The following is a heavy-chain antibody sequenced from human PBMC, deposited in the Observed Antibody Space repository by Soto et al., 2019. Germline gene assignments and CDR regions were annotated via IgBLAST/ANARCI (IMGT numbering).Heavy chain of an antibody. CDR2: INHSGST. CDR3: ARGGWLLG. D-gene: IGHD1-26*01. CDR1: GGSFSGYY. Sequence: QVQLQQWGAGLLKPSETLSLTCAVYGGSFSGYYWSWIRQPPGKGLEWIGEINHSGSTNYNPSLKSRVTRSVDTSKNQFSLKLSSVTAADTAVYYCARGGWLLGWGQGTLVTVSS. J-gene: IGHJ1*01. V-gene: IGHV4-34*01.